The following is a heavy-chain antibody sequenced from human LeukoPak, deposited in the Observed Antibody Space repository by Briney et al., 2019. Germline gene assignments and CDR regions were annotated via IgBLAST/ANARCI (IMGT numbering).Heavy chain of an antibody. CDR2: ISAGGGST. J-gene: IGHJ4*02. CDR1: GFTFSSYV. CDR3: AKDAAGPEY. V-gene: IGHV3-23*01. D-gene: IGHD6-13*01. Sequence: GGSLRLSCAASGFTFSSYVMSWVRQAPGRGLEWVSGISAGGGSTYYADSVKGRFTISRDNSRNTLYLQMNSLRAEDTAVYYCAKDAAGPEYWGQGTLVTVSS.